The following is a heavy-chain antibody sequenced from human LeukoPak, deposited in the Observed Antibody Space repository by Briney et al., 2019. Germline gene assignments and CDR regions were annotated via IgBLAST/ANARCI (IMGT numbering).Heavy chain of an antibody. V-gene: IGHV1-46*01. CDR3: VVGATYSWFDP. CDR1: GYTFTSYY. Sequence: ASVKVSCKASGYTFTSYYMHWLRQAPGQGLEWMGIINPSGGSTSYAQKFQGRVTMTRDTSTSTVYMELSSPRSEDTAVYYCVVGATYSWFDPWGQGTLVTVSS. J-gene: IGHJ5*02. D-gene: IGHD1-26*01. CDR2: INPSGGST.